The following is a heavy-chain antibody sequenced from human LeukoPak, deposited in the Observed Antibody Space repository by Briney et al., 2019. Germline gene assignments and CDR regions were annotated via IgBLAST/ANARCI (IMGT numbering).Heavy chain of an antibody. CDR1: GYTLTELS. Sequence: ASVKVSCTVSGYTLTELSMHWVRQAPGKGLEWMGGFDPEDGETIYAQKFQGRVTMTEDTSTDTAYMELSSLRSEDTAVYYCATSRDKHLPFDYWGQGTLVTVSS. CDR2: FDPEDGET. J-gene: IGHJ4*02. V-gene: IGHV1-24*01. D-gene: IGHD5-24*01. CDR3: ATSRDKHLPFDY.